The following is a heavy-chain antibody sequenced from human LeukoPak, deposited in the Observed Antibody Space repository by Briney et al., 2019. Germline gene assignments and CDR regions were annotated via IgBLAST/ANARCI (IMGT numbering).Heavy chain of an antibody. V-gene: IGHV3-23*01. CDR3: AKDQPVEGWRWLLDDAFDI. J-gene: IGHJ3*02. Sequence: GGFLRLSCAASGFTFSSYAMSWVRQAPGKGLEWVSAISGGGGSTYYADSVKGRFTISRDNSKNTLYLQMNSLRAEDTAVYYCAKDQPVEGWRWLLDDAFDIWGQGTMVTVSS. CDR1: GFTFSSYA. CDR2: ISGGGGST. D-gene: IGHD2-21*01.